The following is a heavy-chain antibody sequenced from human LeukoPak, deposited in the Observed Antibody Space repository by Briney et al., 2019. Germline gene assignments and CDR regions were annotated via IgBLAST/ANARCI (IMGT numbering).Heavy chain of an antibody. Sequence: GESLKVSCKGSGCSFTSYWIGWVRQMPGKGLEWMGIIYPGDSDTRYSPSFQGQVTISAEKSISTAYLQWSGLEASDSAMYYCARRRYCNSTSCYAGAFDIWGQGTMVTVSS. CDR1: GCSFTSYW. D-gene: IGHD2-2*01. V-gene: IGHV5-51*01. CDR3: ARRRYCNSTSCYAGAFDI. J-gene: IGHJ3*02. CDR2: IYPGDSDT.